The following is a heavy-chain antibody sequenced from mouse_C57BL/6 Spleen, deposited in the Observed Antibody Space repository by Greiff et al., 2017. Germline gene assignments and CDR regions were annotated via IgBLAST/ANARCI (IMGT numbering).Heavy chain of an antibody. J-gene: IGHJ4*01. Sequence: VQLQQSGPELVKPGASVKISCKASGYSFTGYYMNWVKQSPEKSLEWIGEINPSTGGTTYNQKFKANATLTVDKSSSTAYMQLKSLTSEDSAVYYCARRLGRGDYAMDYWGQGTSATVSS. CDR1: GYSFTGYY. CDR2: INPSTGGT. CDR3: ARRLGRGDYAMDY. D-gene: IGHD4-1*01. V-gene: IGHV1-42*01.